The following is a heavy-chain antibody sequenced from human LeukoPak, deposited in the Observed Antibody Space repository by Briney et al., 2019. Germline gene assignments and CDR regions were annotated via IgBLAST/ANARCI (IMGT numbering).Heavy chain of an antibody. V-gene: IGHV4-34*01. CDR2: INHSGST. CDR1: GGSFSGYY. CDR3: ARASYDFWSGYYG. D-gene: IGHD3-3*01. J-gene: IGHJ4*02. Sequence: SETLSLTCAVYGGSFSGYYWSWIRQPPGKGLEWIGEINHSGSTNYTPSLKSRVTISVDTSKNQFSLKLSSVTAADTAVYYCARASYDFWSGYYGWGQGTLVTVSS.